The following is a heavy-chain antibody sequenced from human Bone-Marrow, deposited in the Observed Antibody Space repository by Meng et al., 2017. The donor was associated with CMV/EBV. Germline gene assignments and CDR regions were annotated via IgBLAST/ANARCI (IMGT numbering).Heavy chain of an antibody. D-gene: IGHD3-22*01. J-gene: IGHJ6*02. CDR2: ISGSGGST. Sequence: GGSLRLSCAASGFTFSSYAMSWVRQAPGKGLEWVSAISGSGGSTYYADSVKGRFTISRDNSKNTLYLQMNSLRAEDTAVYYCAKEGSSGFSYYYGMDVWGQGTTVTVSS. V-gene: IGHV3-23*01. CDR3: AKEGSSGFSYYYGMDV. CDR1: GFTFSSYA.